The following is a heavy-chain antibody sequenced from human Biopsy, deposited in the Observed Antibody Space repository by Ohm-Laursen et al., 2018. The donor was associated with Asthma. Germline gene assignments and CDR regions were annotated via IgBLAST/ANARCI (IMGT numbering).Heavy chain of an antibody. Sequence: SLRLSCAASGFSGLTFRDFGMHWVRQAPGKGLEWVAVISYDGSNKYYADSVKGRFTISRDNSKNTLYLQMNSLRAEDTAVYYCARDPAGYYYFDYWGQGTLVTVSS. D-gene: IGHD3-22*01. V-gene: IGHV3-30*03. CDR1: GFSGLTFRDFG. CDR2: ISYDGSNK. J-gene: IGHJ4*02. CDR3: ARDPAGYYYFDY.